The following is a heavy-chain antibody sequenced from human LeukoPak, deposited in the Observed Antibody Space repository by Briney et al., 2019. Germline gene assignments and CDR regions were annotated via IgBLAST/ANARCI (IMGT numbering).Heavy chain of an antibody. CDR3: VRDWEGFNFDI. Sequence: PSETLSLTCTVSGGSVWSYYWSWIRQPPGEGLEWIAYIHNSGGTNYNPSLKSRVTISVDTSKNQFSLKLRSVTAADTAVYYCVRDWEGFNFDIWGQGTMVTVSS. V-gene: IGHV4-59*02. D-gene: IGHD1-26*01. CDR1: GGSVWSYY. CDR2: IHNSGGT. J-gene: IGHJ3*02.